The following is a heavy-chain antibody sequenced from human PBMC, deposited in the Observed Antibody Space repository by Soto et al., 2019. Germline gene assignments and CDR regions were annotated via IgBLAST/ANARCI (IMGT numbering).Heavy chain of an antibody. J-gene: IGHJ5*02. D-gene: IGHD2-15*01. V-gene: IGHV3-74*01. CDR2: INSDRSST. CDR1: GVTFSSYW. Sequence: GGSLRLSCAASGVTFSSYWMHWVRQAPGKGLVWVSRINSDRSSTSYADSVKGRFTISRDNAKNTLYLQMNSLRAEDTAVYYCAREYGINRFDPWGQGTLVTVSS. CDR3: AREYGINRFDP.